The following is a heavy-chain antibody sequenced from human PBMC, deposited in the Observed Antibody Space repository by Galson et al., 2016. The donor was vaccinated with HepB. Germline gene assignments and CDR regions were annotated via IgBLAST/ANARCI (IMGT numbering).Heavy chain of an antibody. V-gene: IGHV4-4*02. J-gene: IGHJ5*02. Sequence: SETLSLTCAVSGVSIDTDTWWSWVRQPPGKGLEWIGEVYRSGTSHCNPSLLSRVTISVDKSKNQFSLKMNSVTAADTAVYYCARGQLIHGFDPWGQGTLVIVSS. D-gene: IGHD1-1*01. CDR3: ARGQLIHGFDP. CDR1: GVSIDTDTW. CDR2: VYRSGTS.